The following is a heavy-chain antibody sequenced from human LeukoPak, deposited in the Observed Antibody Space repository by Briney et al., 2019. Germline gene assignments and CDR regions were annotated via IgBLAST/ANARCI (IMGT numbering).Heavy chain of an antibody. D-gene: IGHD2-21*01. V-gene: IGHV5-51*01. Sequence: GESLKISCKGSGYSFTSYWIGWVRQMPGKGLEWMGIIYPGDSDTRYSPSFQGQVTISADKSISTAYLQWSSLKASDTAMYYCARTGIAYCGGDCYSDYWGQGTLVTVSS. CDR1: GYSFTSYW. J-gene: IGHJ4*02. CDR3: ARTGIAYCGGDCYSDY. CDR2: IYPGDSDT.